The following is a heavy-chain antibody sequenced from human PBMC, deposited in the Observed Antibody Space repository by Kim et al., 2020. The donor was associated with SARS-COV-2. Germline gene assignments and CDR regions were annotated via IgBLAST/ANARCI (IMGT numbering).Heavy chain of an antibody. V-gene: IGHV1-3*01. CDR3: VRDHRNNSGYYSFDY. J-gene: IGHJ4*02. Sequence: ASVKVSCKASGYTFYTYAMHWVRQAPGQRLEWMGWINGGNGYTEYSQKFQGRVTITKDTSAQTAYMELRGLRSEDTALYYCVRDHRNNSGYYSFDYWGRG. CDR1: GYTFYTYA. D-gene: IGHD3-22*01. CDR2: INGGNGYT.